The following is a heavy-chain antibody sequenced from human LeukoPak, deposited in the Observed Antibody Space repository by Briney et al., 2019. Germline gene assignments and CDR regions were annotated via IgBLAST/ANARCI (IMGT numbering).Heavy chain of an antibody. CDR3: ASHYGEGYYYYYMDV. V-gene: IGHV1-69*05. Sequence: SVKVSCKASGGTFSSYAISWVRQAPGQGHEWMGGIIPIFGTANYAQKFQGRVTITTDESTSTAYMELSSLRSEDKAVYYCASHYGEGYYYYYMDVWGKGTTVTVSS. CDR2: IIPIFGTA. D-gene: IGHD4-17*01. CDR1: GGTFSSYA. J-gene: IGHJ6*03.